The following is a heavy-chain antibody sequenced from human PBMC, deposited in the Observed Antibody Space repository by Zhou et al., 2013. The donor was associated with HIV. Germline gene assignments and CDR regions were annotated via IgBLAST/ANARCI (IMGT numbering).Heavy chain of an antibody. J-gene: IGHJ3*02. CDR1: GGSISSHY. D-gene: IGHD6-19*01. CDR2: IYYSGST. V-gene: IGHV4-59*11. Sequence: QVQLQESGPGLVKPSETLSLTCTVSGGSISSHYWSWIRQPPGKGLEWIGYIYYSGSTNYNPSLKSRVTISVDTSKNQFSLKLSSVTAADTAVYYCARVAGTPGAFDIWGQGTMVTVSS. CDR3: ARVAGTPGAFDI.